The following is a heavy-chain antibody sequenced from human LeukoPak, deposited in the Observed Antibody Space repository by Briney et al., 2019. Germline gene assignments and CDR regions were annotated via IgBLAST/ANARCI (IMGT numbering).Heavy chain of an antibody. D-gene: IGHD3-22*01. CDR3: ARDRYYYDSSGSA. J-gene: IGHJ5*02. Sequence: GGSLRLSCTASGFTVSSNYMSWVRQAPGKGLEWVSVIYSGGSTYYADSVKGRFTISRDNSKNTLYLQMNSLRAEDTAVYYCARDRYYYDSSGSAWGQGTLVTVSS. V-gene: IGHV3-66*01. CDR1: GFTVSSNY. CDR2: IYSGGST.